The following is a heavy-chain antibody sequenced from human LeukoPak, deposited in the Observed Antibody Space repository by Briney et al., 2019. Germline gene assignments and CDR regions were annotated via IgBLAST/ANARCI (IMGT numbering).Heavy chain of an antibody. Sequence: ASVKVSCKASGYTFTSYGISWVRQAPGQGLEWMGWISAYNGNTNYAQKLQGRVTMTTDTSTSTAYMELRSLRSDDTAVYYCAKHKTGTGAFDIWGQGTMVTVSS. J-gene: IGHJ3*02. CDR3: AKHKTGTGAFDI. V-gene: IGHV1-18*01. CDR2: ISAYNGNT. CDR1: GYTFTSYG.